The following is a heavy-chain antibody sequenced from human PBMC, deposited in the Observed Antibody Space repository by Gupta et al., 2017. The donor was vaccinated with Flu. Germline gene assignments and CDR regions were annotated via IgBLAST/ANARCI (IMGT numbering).Heavy chain of an antibody. D-gene: IGHD4-17*01. CDR1: GGSISSSSYY. CDR3: ARSAFHNNDYGDWFDP. Sequence: QLQLQESGPGLVKPSETLSLTCTVSGGSISSSSYYWGWIRQPPGKGLEWIGSIYYSGSTYYNPSLKSRVTISVDTSKNQFSLKLSSVTAADTAVYYCARSAFHNNDYGDWFDPWGQGTLVTVSS. V-gene: IGHV4-39*01. CDR2: IYYSGST. J-gene: IGHJ5*02.